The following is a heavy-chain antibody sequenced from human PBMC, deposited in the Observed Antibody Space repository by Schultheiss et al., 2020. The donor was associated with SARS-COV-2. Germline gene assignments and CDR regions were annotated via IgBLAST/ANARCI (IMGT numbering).Heavy chain of an antibody. V-gene: IGHV3-30*12. J-gene: IGHJ4*02. D-gene: IGHD4-23*01. Sequence: GGSLRLSCAASGFTFSSYGMHWVRQAPGKGLEWVAVISHDGSNKYYADSVKGRFTISRDNAKNSLYLQMNSLRAEDTAVYYCARERQLDYGGNSVGFDYWGQGTLVTVSS. CDR3: ARERQLDYGGNSVGFDY. CDR1: GFTFSSYG. CDR2: ISHDGSNK.